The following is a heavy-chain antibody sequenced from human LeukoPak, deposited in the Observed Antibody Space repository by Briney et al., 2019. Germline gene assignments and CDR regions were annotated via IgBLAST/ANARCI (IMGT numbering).Heavy chain of an antibody. CDR3: ATPGNYDFWSRRGFDY. V-gene: IGHV3-23*01. J-gene: IGHJ4*02. Sequence: GGSLRLSCAASGFTFSSYAMSWVRQAPGKGLEWVSAISGSGGSTYYADSVKGRFTISRDNSKNTLYLQMNSLRAEDTAVYYCATPGNYDFWSRRGFDYWGQGTLVTVSS. CDR1: GFTFSSYA. CDR2: ISGSGGST. D-gene: IGHD3-3*01.